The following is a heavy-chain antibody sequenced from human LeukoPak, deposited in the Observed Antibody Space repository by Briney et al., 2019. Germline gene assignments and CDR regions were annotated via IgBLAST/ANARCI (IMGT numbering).Heavy chain of an antibody. CDR2: TYYRSQWNN. V-gene: IGHV6-1*01. D-gene: IGHD6-6*01. Sequence: TSQTLSLTCAISGDSVSSNSATWNWIRQSPLRGLEWLGRTYYRSQWNNDYAASVKSRIDINPETSKNQFSLQLNPVTPEDTAVYYCARGRGSSADFDYWGQGTLVTVSS. J-gene: IGHJ4*02. CDR1: GDSVSSNSAT. CDR3: ARGRGSSADFDY.